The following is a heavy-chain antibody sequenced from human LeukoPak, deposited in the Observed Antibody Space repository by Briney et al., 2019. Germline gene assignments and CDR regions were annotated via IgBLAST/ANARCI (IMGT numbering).Heavy chain of an antibody. V-gene: IGHV3-30*04. CDR2: ISYDGSKK. CDR3: AGVDAAMPDAFDI. D-gene: IGHD5-18*01. J-gene: IGHJ3*02. CDR1: GFTFSSYA. Sequence: PGGSLRLSCAASGFTFSSYAMHWVRQAPGKGMEWVAVISYDGSKKYYADSVKGRLTISRDNTKNTLYLQMDSVRADDTAVYYCAGVDAAMPDAFDIWGQGTTVTVSS.